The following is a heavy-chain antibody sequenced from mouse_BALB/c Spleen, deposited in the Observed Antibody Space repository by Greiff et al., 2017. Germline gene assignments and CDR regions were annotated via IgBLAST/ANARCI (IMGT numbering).Heavy chain of an antibody. Sequence: VQLQQSGAELVKPGASVKLSCTASGFNINDTYMHWVKQRPEQGLEWIGRIDPANGNTKYDPKFQGKATITADTSSNTAYLQLSSLTSEDTAVYYCARDDGYAWFAYWGQGTLVTVSA. CDR2: IDPANGNT. D-gene: IGHD2-3*01. V-gene: IGHV14-3*02. CDR3: ARDDGYAWFAY. CDR1: GFNINDTY. J-gene: IGHJ3*01.